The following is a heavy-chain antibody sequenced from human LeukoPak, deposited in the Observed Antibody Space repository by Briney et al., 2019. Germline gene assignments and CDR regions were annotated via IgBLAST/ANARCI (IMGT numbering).Heavy chain of an antibody. Sequence: PSETLSLTCAVYGGSFSGYYWSWIRQPPGKGLEWIGEINHSGSTNYNPSLKSRVTISVDTSKNQFSLKLSSVTAADTAVYYCARVGLTYYDSSGYYIEYWGQGTLVTVSS. J-gene: IGHJ4*02. D-gene: IGHD3-22*01. CDR3: ARVGLTYYDSSGYYIEY. V-gene: IGHV4-34*01. CDR1: GGSFSGYY. CDR2: INHSGST.